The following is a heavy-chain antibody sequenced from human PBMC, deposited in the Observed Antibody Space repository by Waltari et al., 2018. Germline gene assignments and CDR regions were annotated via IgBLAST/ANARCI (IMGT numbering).Heavy chain of an antibody. CDR3: ARQRGYSYGSGMDV. Sequence: EVQLVESGGGLVQPGGSLRLSCAASGFTFSSYWMPWVRPAPGKGLVWVSRINSDGSSTSYADSVKGRFTISRDNAKNTLYLQMNSLRAEDTAVYYCARQRGYSYGSGMDVWGQGTTVTVSS. V-gene: IGHV3-74*01. CDR1: GFTFSSYW. CDR2: INSDGSST. J-gene: IGHJ6*02. D-gene: IGHD5-18*01.